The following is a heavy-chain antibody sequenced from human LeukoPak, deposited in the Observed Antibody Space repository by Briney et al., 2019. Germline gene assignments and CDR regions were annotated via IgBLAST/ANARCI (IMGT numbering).Heavy chain of an antibody. CDR3: ARDRSGPFDS. CDR1: GYPFYTYG. Sequence: GASVKVSCEASGYPFYTYGISWVRQAPGQGLEWMGWISVYNGNTNYAQKLQGRLTLTTDTSTSSAYMELRSLRSDDTAMYYCARDRSGPFDSWGQGTLVTVCS. D-gene: IGHD3-10*01. CDR2: ISVYNGNT. V-gene: IGHV1-18*01. J-gene: IGHJ4*02.